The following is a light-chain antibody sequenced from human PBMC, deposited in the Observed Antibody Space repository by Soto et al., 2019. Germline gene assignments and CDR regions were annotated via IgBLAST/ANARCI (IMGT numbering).Light chain of an antibody. J-gene: IGLJ1*01. V-gene: IGLV2-14*01. CDR2: DVS. CDR3: SSYTSSSSNV. Sequence: QSALTQPASVSGSPGQSITNSCTGTSSDVGGYNYVSWYQQYPGEAPKLMIFDVSYRPSGVSNRFSGSKSGNTASLTISGVQAEDEADYYCSSYTSSSSNVFGSGTKLTVL. CDR1: SSDVGGYNY.